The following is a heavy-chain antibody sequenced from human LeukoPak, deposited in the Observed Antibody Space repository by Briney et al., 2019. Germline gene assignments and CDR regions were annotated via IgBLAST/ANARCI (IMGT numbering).Heavy chain of an antibody. J-gene: IGHJ4*02. V-gene: IGHV4-4*07. D-gene: IGHD1-26*01. CDR2: IYTSGST. CDR1: GFTFSSYA. CDR3: ARDRVVGATTEGYFDC. Sequence: PGGSLRLSCAASGFTFSSYAMSWIRRPAGKGLEWIGRIYTSGSTNYNPSLKSRVTISVDTSKNQFSLKLSSVTAADTAVYYCARDRVVGATTEGYFDCWGQGTLVTVSS.